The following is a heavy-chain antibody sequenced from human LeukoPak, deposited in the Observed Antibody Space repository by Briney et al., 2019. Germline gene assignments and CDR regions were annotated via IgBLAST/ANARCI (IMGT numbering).Heavy chain of an antibody. CDR2: IYYSGST. CDR3: ARHPDSGYDYWNY. J-gene: IGHJ4*02. V-gene: IGHV4-39*01. CDR1: GGSISSSSYY. D-gene: IGHD5-12*01. Sequence: SETLSLTCTVSGGSISSSSYYWGWIRQPPGKGLEWIGSIYYSGSTYYNPSLKSRVTISVDTSKNQFSLKLSSVTAADTAVYYCARHPDSGYDYWNYWGQGILVTVSS.